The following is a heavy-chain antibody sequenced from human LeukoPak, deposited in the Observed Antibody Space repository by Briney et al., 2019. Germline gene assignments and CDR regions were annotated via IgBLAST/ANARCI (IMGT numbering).Heavy chain of an antibody. D-gene: IGHD3-3*01. CDR3: ARVYSTIFGVVRNWFDP. CDR2: ISSSSSYI. V-gene: IGHV3-21*01. CDR1: GFTFSSYS. J-gene: IGHJ5*02. Sequence: GGSLRLSCAASGFTFSSYSMNWVRQAPGKGLEWVSSISSSSSYIYYADSVKGRFTISRDNAKNSLYLQMNSLRAEDTAVYYCARVYSTIFGVVRNWFDPWGQGTLVAVSS.